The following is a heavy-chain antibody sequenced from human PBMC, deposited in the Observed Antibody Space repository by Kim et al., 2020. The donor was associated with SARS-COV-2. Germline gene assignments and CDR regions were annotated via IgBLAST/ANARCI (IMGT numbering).Heavy chain of an antibody. CDR2: MSYSGDT. CDR3: VSTHYDSSGLSQFDP. D-gene: IGHD3-22*01. Sequence: SETLSLTCSVSGGSISSDNYYWGWIRQPPGKGLQWIGSMSYSGDTYRNWSLRGRATISVDTSKNQVSLRLTSVTAADTAVYYCVSTHYDSSGLSQFDPWGPGILVTVSS. CDR1: GGSISSDNYY. J-gene: IGHJ5*02. V-gene: IGHV4-39*01.